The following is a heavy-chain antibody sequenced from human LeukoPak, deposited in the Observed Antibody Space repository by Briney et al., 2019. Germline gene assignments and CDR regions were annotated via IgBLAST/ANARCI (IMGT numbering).Heavy chain of an antibody. CDR3: ARVPGQASLDI. J-gene: IGHJ3*02. D-gene: IGHD2-2*01. CDR1: GGSTHNNY. Sequence: SETLSLTCTVSGGSTHNNYWGWIRQSPGKGLEWIGYIHYSGSSDYNPSLRSRVTISLGTSRNQISLKLIFVTAADTAVYYCARVPGQASLDIWGQGTMVTVSS. CDR2: IHYSGSS. V-gene: IGHV4-59*08.